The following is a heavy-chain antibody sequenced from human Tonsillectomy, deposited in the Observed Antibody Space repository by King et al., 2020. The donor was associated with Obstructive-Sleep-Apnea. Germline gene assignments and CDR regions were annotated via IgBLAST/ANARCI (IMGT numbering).Heavy chain of an antibody. CDR2: IKSKSDGVTI. CDR1: GFTFSNAW. Sequence: VQLVESGGDLVKPGGSLRLSCVASGFTFSNAWMSWVRQAPGKGLEWVGRIKSKSDGVTIEYAAPVKGRFTISRDDSKNTLYLQMNSLETDDTAVYYCSTGAKRRAMDVWGQGTTVTVSS. J-gene: IGHJ6*02. CDR3: STGAKRRAMDV. D-gene: IGHD1-26*01. V-gene: IGHV3-15*01.